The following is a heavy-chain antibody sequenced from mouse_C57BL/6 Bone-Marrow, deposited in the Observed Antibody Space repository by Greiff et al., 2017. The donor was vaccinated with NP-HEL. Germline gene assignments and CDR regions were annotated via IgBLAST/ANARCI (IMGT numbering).Heavy chain of an antibody. CDR1: GYTFTDYY. CDR2: INPYNGGT. J-gene: IGHJ2*01. V-gene: IGHV1-19*01. CDR3: ARSITTVEY. D-gene: IGHD1-1*01. Sequence: EVKLQESGPVLVKPGASVKMSCKASGYTFTDYYMNWVKQSHGKSLEWIGVINPYNGGTSYNQKFKGKATLTVDKSSSTAYMELNSLTSEDSAVYYCARSITTVEYWGQGTTLTVSS.